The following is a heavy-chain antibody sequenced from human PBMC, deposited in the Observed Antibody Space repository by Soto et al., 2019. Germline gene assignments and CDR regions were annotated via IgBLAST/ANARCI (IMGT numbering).Heavy chain of an antibody. CDR2: ISSSSSYT. J-gene: IGHJ3*02. CDR3: ARDRRGGMATHHDAFDI. D-gene: IGHD3-10*01. V-gene: IGHV3-11*06. Sequence: PGGYLRLSCAASGFTFSDYYMSWIRQAPGKGLEWVSYISSSSSYTNYADSVKGRFTISRDNAKNSLYLQMNSLRAEDTAVYSCARDRRGGMATHHDAFDISGQGIMVSV. CDR1: GFTFSDYY.